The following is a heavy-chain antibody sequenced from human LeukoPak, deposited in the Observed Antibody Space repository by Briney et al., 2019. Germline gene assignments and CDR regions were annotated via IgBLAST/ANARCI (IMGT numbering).Heavy chain of an antibody. V-gene: IGHV1-69*13. CDR1: GGTFSSYA. CDR2: IIPIFGTA. CDR3: ARVDDSSGYYYVGNY. D-gene: IGHD3-22*01. J-gene: IGHJ4*02. Sequence: SVKVSCKASGGTFSSYAISWVRQAPGQGLEWMGGIIPIFGTANYAQKFQGRVTITADESTSTAYMELSSLRSEDTAVYYCARVDDSSGYYYVGNYWGQGTLVTVSS.